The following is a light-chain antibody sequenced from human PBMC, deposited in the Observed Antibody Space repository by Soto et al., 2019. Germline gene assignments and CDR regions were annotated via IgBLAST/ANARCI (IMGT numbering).Light chain of an antibody. CDR1: QSVSSY. CDR2: DAS. Sequence: EIVLTQSPATLSLSPGERATLSCRASQSVSSYLAWYQQKPGQAPRLLIYDASNRATGIPARFSGSGSGTDLTLTISSLEPEDFAVHYCQQRSNWPRTFGQGTKVEIK. V-gene: IGKV3-11*01. CDR3: QQRSNWPRT. J-gene: IGKJ1*01.